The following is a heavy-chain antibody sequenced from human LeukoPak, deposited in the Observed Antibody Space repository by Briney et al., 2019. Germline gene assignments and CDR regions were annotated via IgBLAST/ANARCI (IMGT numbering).Heavy chain of an antibody. Sequence: SQTLSLTCALSGDSVSSNSAAWNWIRQSPSRGLEWLGRTYYRSKWYNDYAVSVKSRITINPDTSKNQFSLQLNSVTPEDTAVYYCARDRPPDSYYDFWSGYYNMGAFDIWGQGTMVTVSS. CDR2: TYYRSKWYN. J-gene: IGHJ3*02. CDR3: ARDRPPDSYYDFWSGYYNMGAFDI. CDR1: GDSVSSNSAA. V-gene: IGHV6-1*01. D-gene: IGHD3-3*01.